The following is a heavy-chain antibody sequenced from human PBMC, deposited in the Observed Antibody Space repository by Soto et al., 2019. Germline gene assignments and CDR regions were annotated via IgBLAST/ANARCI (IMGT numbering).Heavy chain of an antibody. CDR2: ITPIFGAP. Sequence: SVKVSCNASGGTFSDYAINWVRQAPGQGLEWMGGITPIFGAPNYAQKFQGKITITADESTSTAYMELSSLKSEDTAVYFCARDYGSGSFRNWFGPWGQGTLVTVSS. J-gene: IGHJ5*02. CDR3: ARDYGSGSFRNWFGP. CDR1: GGTFSDYA. D-gene: IGHD3-10*01. V-gene: IGHV1-69*13.